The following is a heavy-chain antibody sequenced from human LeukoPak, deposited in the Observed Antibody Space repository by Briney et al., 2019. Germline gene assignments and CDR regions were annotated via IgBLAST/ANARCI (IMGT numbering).Heavy chain of an antibody. V-gene: IGHV4-59*01. CDR2: IYYSGST. J-gene: IGHJ6*03. Sequence: SETLSLTCTVSGGSISSYYWSWIRQPPGKGLEWIGYIYYSGSTNYNPSLKSRVTISVDTSKNQFSLKLSSVTAADTAVYYCARVLDRVAGWGYYYYMDVWGKGTTVTVSS. CDR3: ARVLDRVAGWGYYYYMDV. CDR1: GGSISSYY. D-gene: IGHD5-12*01.